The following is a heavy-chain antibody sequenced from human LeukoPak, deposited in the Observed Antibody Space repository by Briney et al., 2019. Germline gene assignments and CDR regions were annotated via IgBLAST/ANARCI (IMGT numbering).Heavy chain of an antibody. CDR2: FDPEDGET. J-gene: IGHJ6*02. Sequence: ASVKVSCKVSGYTLTELSMHWVRQAPGKGLEWMGGFDPEDGETIYAQKFQGRVTMTEDTSTDTAYMELSSLRSEDTAVYYCATIPSRGTHYYYYGMDVWGQGTTVTVSS. CDR3: ATIPSRGTHYYYYGMDV. CDR1: GYTLTELS. V-gene: IGHV1-24*01. D-gene: IGHD3-10*01.